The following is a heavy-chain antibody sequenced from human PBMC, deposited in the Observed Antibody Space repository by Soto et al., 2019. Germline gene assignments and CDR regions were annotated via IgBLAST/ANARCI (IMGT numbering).Heavy chain of an antibody. CDR3: ARGGLNGGNFDY. CDR2: ISSSSSYI. D-gene: IGHD2-15*01. J-gene: IGHJ4*02. CDR1: GFTFSSYS. Sequence: GGSLRLSCAASGFTFSSYSMNWVRQAPGKGLEWVSSISSSSSYIYYADSVKGPFTISRDNAKKSLYLQMNSLRAEDTGVYYCARGGLNGGNFDYWGQGTLVTVSS. V-gene: IGHV3-21*01.